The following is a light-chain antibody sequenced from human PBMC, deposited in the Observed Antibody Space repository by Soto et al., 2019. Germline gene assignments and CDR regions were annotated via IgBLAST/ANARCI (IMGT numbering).Light chain of an antibody. CDR2: GVS. CDR3: SSYTSSSTLYV. V-gene: IGLV2-14*01. Sequence: QSALTQPASVSGSPGQSSTMSCTGTSSDVGGYNYVSWYQQHPGKAPKLMIYGVSNRPSGVANRFSGSKSGNTASLTISGLQAEDAADYYCSSYTSSSTLYVFGTGTKVTVL. J-gene: IGLJ1*01. CDR1: SSDVGGYNY.